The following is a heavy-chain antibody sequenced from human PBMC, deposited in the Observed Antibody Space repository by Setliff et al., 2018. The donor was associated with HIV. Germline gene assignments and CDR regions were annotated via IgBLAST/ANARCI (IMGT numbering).Heavy chain of an antibody. Sequence: SETLSLTCAVYGGYFSGYYWTWIRQSPGKGLEWIGEINHSGSTNYNPSLKSRVTISMGTSRNQFSLKLRSVTAADTAVYYCATGLIMAPDYWGQGSLVTVSS. CDR3: ATGLIMAPDY. V-gene: IGHV4-34*01. D-gene: IGHD2-8*01. CDR2: INHSGST. J-gene: IGHJ4*02. CDR1: GGYFSGYY.